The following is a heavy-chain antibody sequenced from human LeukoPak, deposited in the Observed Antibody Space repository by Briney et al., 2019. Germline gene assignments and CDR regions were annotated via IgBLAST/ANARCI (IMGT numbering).Heavy chain of an antibody. V-gene: IGHV4-59*01. CDR2: IYYSGST. D-gene: IGHD2/OR15-2a*01. Sequence: SETLSLTCTVSGGSISSYYWSWIRQSPGKGLEWIGYIYYSGSTNYNPSLKSRVTISVDTSKNQFSLKLRSVTAADTAVYYCARVSTGRDAFDIWGQGTKVTVSS. CDR1: GGSISSYY. CDR3: ARVSTGRDAFDI. J-gene: IGHJ3*02.